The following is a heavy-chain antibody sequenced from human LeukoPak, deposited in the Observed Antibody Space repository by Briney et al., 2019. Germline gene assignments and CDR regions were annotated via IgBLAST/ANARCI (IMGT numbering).Heavy chain of an antibody. Sequence: GGSLRPSCAASGFTFDDYGMSWVRQAPGKGLEWVSGINWNGGSTGYPDSVKGRFTISRDNAKNSLYLQMNSLRAEDTALYYCASNRYYYDSSGYTDGAFDIWGQGTMVTVSS. CDR1: GFTFDDYG. D-gene: IGHD3-22*01. CDR3: ASNRYYYDSSGYTDGAFDI. CDR2: INWNGGST. V-gene: IGHV3-20*04. J-gene: IGHJ3*02.